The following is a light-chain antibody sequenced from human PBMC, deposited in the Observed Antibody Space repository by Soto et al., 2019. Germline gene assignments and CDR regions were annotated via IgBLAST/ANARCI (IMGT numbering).Light chain of an antibody. CDR2: EAS. J-gene: IGKJ1*01. CDR1: QFMSVW. Sequence: DIQMTQSPSTLSASVGDRVTITCRASQFMSVWLAWYQQKPGKAPKLLIYEASVLQNGVPSRFSGSGSGTEFTLAIDSLQPDDFATYYCQEHNSYIPTFGPGTKVDIK. CDR3: QEHNSYIPT. V-gene: IGKV1-5*03.